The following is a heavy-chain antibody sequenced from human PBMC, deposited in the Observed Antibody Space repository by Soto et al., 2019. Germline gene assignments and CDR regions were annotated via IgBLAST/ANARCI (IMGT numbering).Heavy chain of an antibody. V-gene: IGHV3-21*01. CDR1: GFTFSSYS. CDR3: ARESYDSSGYFGY. J-gene: IGHJ4*02. D-gene: IGHD3-22*01. CDR2: ISSSSSYI. Sequence: GGSLRLSCAASGFTFSSYSMNWVRRAPGKGLEWVSSISSSSSYIYYADSVKGRFTISRDNAKNSLYLQMNSLRAEDTAVYYCARESYDSSGYFGYWGQGTLVTVSS.